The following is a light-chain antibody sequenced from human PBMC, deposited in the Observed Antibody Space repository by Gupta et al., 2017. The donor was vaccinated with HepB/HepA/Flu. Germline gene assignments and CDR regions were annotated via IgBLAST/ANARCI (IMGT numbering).Light chain of an antibody. V-gene: IGLV2-14*03. Sequence: QSALTQPASVSRSPGQSITISCTGTSSDIGYYNYVSWYQQHPGKAPKFIIYDVSNRPSGVSNRFSGSKSGNTASLTISGLQAEDEADYFCSSYTSSSAVIFGGGTKLTVL. CDR2: DVS. CDR1: SSDIGYYNY. J-gene: IGLJ2*01. CDR3: SSYTSSSAVI.